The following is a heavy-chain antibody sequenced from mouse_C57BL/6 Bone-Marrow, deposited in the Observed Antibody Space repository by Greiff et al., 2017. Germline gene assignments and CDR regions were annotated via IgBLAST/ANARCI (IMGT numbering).Heavy chain of an antibody. V-gene: IGHV1-64*01. Sequence: QVQLQQPGAELVKPGASVKLSCKASGYNFNSYWMHWVKQRPGQGLEWIGMIHPNSGSTNYNEKFKSKATLTVDKSSSTAYLQLSSLTSEDSAVYYCAGFTTGRFDYWGQGTTLTVSS. D-gene: IGHD2-12*01. J-gene: IGHJ2*01. CDR2: IHPNSGST. CDR1: GYNFNSYW. CDR3: AGFTTGRFDY.